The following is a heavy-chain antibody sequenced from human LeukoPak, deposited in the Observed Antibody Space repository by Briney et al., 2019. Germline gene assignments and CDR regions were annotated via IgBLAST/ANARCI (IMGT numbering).Heavy chain of an antibody. V-gene: IGHV1-2*02. J-gene: IGHJ4*02. CDR2: INPNSGGT. CDR3: ARGGRIKDPRRRDYFDY. Sequence: ASVKVSCKASGYTFTGYYMHWVRQAPGQGLEWMGWINPNSGGTNYAQKFQGRVTMTRDTSISTAYMELSRLRSDDTAVYYCARGGRIKDPRRRDYFDYWGQGTLVTVSS. CDR1: GYTFTGYY. D-gene: IGHD2-15*01.